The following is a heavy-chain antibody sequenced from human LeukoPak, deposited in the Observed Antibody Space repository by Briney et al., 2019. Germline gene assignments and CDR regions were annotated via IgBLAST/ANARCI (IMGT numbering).Heavy chain of an antibody. V-gene: IGHV3-7*01. J-gene: IGHJ4*02. Sequence: GGSLRLSCAASGFTFSSSWMSCFRQAPAKRLQWVVDRKEDGREKQYVDSVKGRFTISRDNDKNSLYLQMNSLRVDDTAVYYCARDLSTSCYAYDYWGQGALVTVSS. CDR1: GFTFSSSW. CDR3: ARDLSTSCYAYDY. CDR2: RKEDGREK. D-gene: IGHD2-2*01.